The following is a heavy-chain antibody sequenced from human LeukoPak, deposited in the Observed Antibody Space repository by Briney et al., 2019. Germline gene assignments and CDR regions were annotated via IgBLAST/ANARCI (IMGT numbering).Heavy chain of an antibody. V-gene: IGHV3-23*01. CDR3: ANAGEYPVDIVATIRGYYFDY. D-gene: IGHD5-12*01. J-gene: IGHJ4*02. CDR2: ISGSGGST. Sequence: AGGSLRLSCAASGFTFSSYAMSWVRQAPGKGLEWVSAISGSGGSTYYADSVKGRFTISRDNSKNTLYLQMNSLRAEDTAVYYCANAGEYPVDIVATIRGYYFDYWGQGTLVTVSS. CDR1: GFTFSSYA.